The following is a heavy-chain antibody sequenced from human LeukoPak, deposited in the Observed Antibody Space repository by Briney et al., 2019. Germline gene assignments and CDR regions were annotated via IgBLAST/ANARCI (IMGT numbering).Heavy chain of an antibody. V-gene: IGHV4-34*01. CDR1: GGSFSGYY. J-gene: IGHJ6*04. Sequence: SETLSLTCAVYGGSFSGYYWSWIRQPPGKGLEWVAEINHSGSNNYNPSLKSRVSISVDTSKNQFSLKLSSVTAANTAVSYCARGSGSPLYYYYGMDVWGKGTTVTVSS. D-gene: IGHD3-10*01. CDR2: INHSGSN. CDR3: ARGSGSPLYYYYGMDV.